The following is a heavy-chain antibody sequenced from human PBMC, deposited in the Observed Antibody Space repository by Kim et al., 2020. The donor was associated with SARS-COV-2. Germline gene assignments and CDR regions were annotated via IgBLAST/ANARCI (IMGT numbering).Heavy chain of an antibody. CDR2: ISAYNGNT. CDR3: ARDLKAMYYDILTGYLTDAFDI. D-gene: IGHD3-9*01. V-gene: IGHV1-18*04. Sequence: ASVKVSCKASGYTFTSYGISWVRQAPGQGLEWMGWISAYNGNTNYAQKLQGRVTMTTDTSTSTAYMELRSLRSDDTAVYYCARDLKAMYYDILTGYLTDAFDIWGQGTMVTVSS. CDR1: GYTFTSYG. J-gene: IGHJ3*02.